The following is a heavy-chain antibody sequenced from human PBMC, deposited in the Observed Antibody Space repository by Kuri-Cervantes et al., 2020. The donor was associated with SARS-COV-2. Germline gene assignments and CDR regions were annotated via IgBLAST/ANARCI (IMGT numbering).Heavy chain of an antibody. Sequence: GGSLRLSCAASGFTFDDYGMSWVRQAPGKGLEWVSGINWNGGSTGYADSVKGRFTISRDNAKNSLYLQMNSLRAEDTAVYYCAKDKWELLFQPLDAFDIWGQGTMVTVSS. CDR3: AKDKWELLFQPLDAFDI. CDR1: GFTFDDYG. D-gene: IGHD1-26*01. CDR2: INWNGGST. J-gene: IGHJ3*02. V-gene: IGHV3-20*04.